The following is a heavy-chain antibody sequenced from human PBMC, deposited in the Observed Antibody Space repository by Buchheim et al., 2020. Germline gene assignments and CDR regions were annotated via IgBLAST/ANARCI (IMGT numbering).Heavy chain of an antibody. Sequence: EVQLVESGGGLVQPGGSLRLSCAASGFTVSSNYMSWVRQAPGKGLEWVSVIYSGGSTYYADSVKGRFTISRHNSKNTLYLQMNSLRAEDTAVYYCARGTYYYDSSGYSYYFDYWGQGTL. CDR2: IYSGGST. CDR1: GFTVSSNY. CDR3: ARGTYYYDSSGYSYYFDY. J-gene: IGHJ4*02. V-gene: IGHV3-53*04. D-gene: IGHD3-22*01.